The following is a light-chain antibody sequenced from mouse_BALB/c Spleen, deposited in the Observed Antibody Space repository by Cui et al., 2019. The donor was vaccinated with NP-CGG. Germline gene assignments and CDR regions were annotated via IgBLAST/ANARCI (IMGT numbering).Light chain of an antibody. Sequence: VVTQESALTTSPGETVTLTCRSSTGAITTSNYANWVQEKQDHLFTGLIGGTNNRAPGVPARFSGSMIGDKAALTITGAQTEDEAIYFCALWYSNHWVFGGGTKLTVL. J-gene: IGLJ1*01. CDR3: ALWYSNHWV. CDR1: TGAITTSNY. CDR2: GTN. V-gene: IGLV1*01.